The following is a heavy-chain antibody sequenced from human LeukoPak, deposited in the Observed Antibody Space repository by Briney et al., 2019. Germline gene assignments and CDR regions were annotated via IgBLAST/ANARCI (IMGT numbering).Heavy chain of an antibody. V-gene: IGHV1-18*01. Sequence: GASVKVSCKASGYTFTSYGISWVRQAPGQGLEWMGWISAYNGNTNYAQKFQGRVTITADESTSTAYMELSSLRSEDTAVYYCARGARGYCSGGSCYSPNFDPWGQGTLVTVSS. J-gene: IGHJ5*02. CDR2: ISAYNGNT. CDR3: ARGARGYCSGGSCYSPNFDP. D-gene: IGHD2-15*01. CDR1: GYTFTSYG.